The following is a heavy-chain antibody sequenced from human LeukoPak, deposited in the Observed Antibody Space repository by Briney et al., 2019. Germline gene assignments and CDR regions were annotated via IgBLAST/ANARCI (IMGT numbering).Heavy chain of an antibody. CDR1: GFTFSSYS. CDR2: ISSSSSTI. CDR3: ARSSGRGLVIAATFDY. V-gene: IGHV3-48*01. Sequence: GGSLRLSCAASGFTFSSYSMNWVRQAPGKGLEWVSYISSSSSTIYYADSVKGRFTISRDNAKNSLYLQMNSLRAEDTAVYYCARSSGRGLVIAATFDYWGQGTLVTVSS. D-gene: IGHD2-15*01. J-gene: IGHJ4*02.